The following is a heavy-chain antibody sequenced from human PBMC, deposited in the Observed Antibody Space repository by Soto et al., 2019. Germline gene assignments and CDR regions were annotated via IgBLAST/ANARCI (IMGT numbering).Heavy chain of an antibody. CDR1: GASISSYY. Sequence: QVQLQESGPGLVKPSETLSLTCTVSGASISSYYWSWIRQPPGKGLEWIGYVYYSGSTNYNPSLKXXVXXSGDTSKNQFSLKLSSVTAADTAMYYCARATTPSLWGQGTLVTVSS. V-gene: IGHV4-59*01. D-gene: IGHD1-1*01. J-gene: IGHJ4*02. CDR3: ARATTPSL. CDR2: VYYSGST.